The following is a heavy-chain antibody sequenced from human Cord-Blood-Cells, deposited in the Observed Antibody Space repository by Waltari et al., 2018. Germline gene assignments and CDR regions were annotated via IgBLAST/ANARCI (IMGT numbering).Heavy chain of an antibody. CDR3: AREDDAFDI. V-gene: IGHV4-38-2*02. Sequence: QVQLQESGPGLVKPSETLSLTCTVSGYSISSGYYWGWNRQPPGKGLELIGSIYHSGSTYYNPSLKSRVTISVDTSKNQFSLKLSSVTAADTAVYYCAREDDAFDIWGQGTMVTVSS. J-gene: IGHJ3*02. CDR1: GYSISSGYY. CDR2: IYHSGST.